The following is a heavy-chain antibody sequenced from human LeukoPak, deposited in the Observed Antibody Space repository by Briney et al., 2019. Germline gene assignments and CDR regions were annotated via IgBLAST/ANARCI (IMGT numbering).Heavy chain of an antibody. V-gene: IGHV5-10-1*01. CDR1: GSRFTSYW. CDR2: IDPSDSYT. J-gene: IGHJ4*02. CDR3: ALSFPGGTSFDY. D-gene: IGHD1-1*01. Sequence: GESLKISCKGSGSRFTSYWISWVRQMPGKGLEWMGRIDPSDSYTNYSPSFQGHITISADKSISTAYLQWSSLKASDTAMYYCALSFPGGTSFDYWGQGTLVTVSS.